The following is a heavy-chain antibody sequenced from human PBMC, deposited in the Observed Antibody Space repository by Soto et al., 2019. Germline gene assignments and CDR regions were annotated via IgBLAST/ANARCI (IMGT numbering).Heavy chain of an antibody. D-gene: IGHD6-6*01. CDR1: GFTLSAYA. V-gene: IGHV3-64*01. CDR2: ISSNGVGT. J-gene: IGHJ6*03. CDR3: ARRARPDFYYMDV. Sequence: EVQLAESGGGLAQPGGSLRLSCAASGFTLSAYAMDWVRQAPGKGLECVSGISSNGVGTYYAISVQGRFTISRDNSKDPVYLQVGSLSPEDIAVYYCARRARPDFYYMDVWGKGTTVTVSS.